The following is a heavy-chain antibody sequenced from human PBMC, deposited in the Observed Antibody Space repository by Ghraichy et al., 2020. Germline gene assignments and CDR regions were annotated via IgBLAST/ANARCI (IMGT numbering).Heavy chain of an antibody. CDR3: ARAPTAGPTYYYYGMDV. J-gene: IGHJ6*02. V-gene: IGHV3-53*04. Sequence: GGSLRLSCAASGFTVSSNYMSWVRQAPGKGLEWVSVIYSGGSTYYADSVKGRFTISRHNSKNTLYLQMNSLRAEDTAVYYCARAPTAGPTYYYYGMDVWGQGTTVTVSS. CDR1: GFTVSSNY. CDR2: IYSGGST. D-gene: IGHD4-11*01.